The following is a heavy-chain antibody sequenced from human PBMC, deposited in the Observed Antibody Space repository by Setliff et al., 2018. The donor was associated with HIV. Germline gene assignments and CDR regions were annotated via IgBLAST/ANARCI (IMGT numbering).Heavy chain of an antibody. Sequence: WASVKVSCKASGGAFSSYALSWVRQAPGQGLEWMGGIIPIFGTANYAQKFQGRVTITTDESTSTAYMELSSLRSDDTAVYYCARVEGSLRGYFDWTYYFDYWGQGTLVTVSS. J-gene: IGHJ4*02. D-gene: IGHD3-9*01. CDR2: IIPIFGTA. CDR3: ARVEGSLRGYFDWTYYFDY. V-gene: IGHV1-69*05. CDR1: GGAFSSYA.